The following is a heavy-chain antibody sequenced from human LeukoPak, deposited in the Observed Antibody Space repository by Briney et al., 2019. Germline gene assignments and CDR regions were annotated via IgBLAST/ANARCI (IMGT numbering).Heavy chain of an antibody. Sequence: GGSLRLSCVGSGYDFKRYSMNWVRQAPGKGLEWISYITSSSSSIFYAASVRGRFTISRDNAMNSMYLQMNSLRDEDTSVYYCTRGGSYFEKWGQGSLVTVTS. CDR1: GYDFKRYS. D-gene: IGHD3-10*01. V-gene: IGHV3-48*02. J-gene: IGHJ4*02. CDR2: ITSSSSSI. CDR3: TRGGSYFEK.